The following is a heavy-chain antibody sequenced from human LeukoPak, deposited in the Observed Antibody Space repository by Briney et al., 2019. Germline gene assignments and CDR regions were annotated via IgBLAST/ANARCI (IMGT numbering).Heavy chain of an antibody. V-gene: IGHV4-34*01. CDR2: INHSGST. D-gene: IGHD6-19*01. CDR1: GGSFSGYY. Sequence: SETLSLTCAVYGGSFSGYYWSWIRQPPGKGLEWIGEINHSGSTNYNPSLKSRVTISVDTSKNQFSLKLSSVTAADTAVYYCARGGDSSGWYGYYYYGMDVWGQGTTATVSS. J-gene: IGHJ6*02. CDR3: ARGGDSSGWYGYYYYGMDV.